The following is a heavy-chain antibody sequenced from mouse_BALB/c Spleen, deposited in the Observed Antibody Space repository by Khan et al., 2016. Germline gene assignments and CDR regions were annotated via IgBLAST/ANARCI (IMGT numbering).Heavy chain of an antibody. CDR3: ESQYASIYVGFAY. Sequence: QVQLQQSGAELVRPGTSVKVSCKASGYAFTNCLIEWVKQRPGQGLEWIGVMNPGSGGTNYNERFKGKATLTADNYSSTVYMQHSSLTSDDSAVYFYESQYASIYVGFAYWGQGTLVTVSA. J-gene: IGHJ3*01. CDR2: MNPGSGGT. D-gene: IGHD1-1*01. V-gene: IGHV1-54*01. CDR1: GYAFTNCL.